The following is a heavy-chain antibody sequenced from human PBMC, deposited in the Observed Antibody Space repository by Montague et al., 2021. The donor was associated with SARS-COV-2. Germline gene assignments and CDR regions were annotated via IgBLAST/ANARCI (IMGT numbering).Heavy chain of an antibody. J-gene: IGHJ4*02. CDR2: IYYSGIT. V-gene: IGHV4-59*01. D-gene: IGHD3-9*01. Sequence: SETLSLPCTVSGGSFSGYYWSWIRQPPGKGLEWIGYIYYSGITNYNPSLKSRVTISVDTSKSQFSLKLSSVTAADTAVYYCARGNDILTGYDYWGQGTLVTVSS. CDR3: ARGNDILTGYDY. CDR1: GGSFSGYY.